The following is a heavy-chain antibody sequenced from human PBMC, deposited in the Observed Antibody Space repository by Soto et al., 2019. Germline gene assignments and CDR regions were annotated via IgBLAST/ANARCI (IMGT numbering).Heavy chain of an antibody. J-gene: IGHJ4*02. CDR1: GYTFTSYA. Sequence: GASVKVSCKASGYTFTSYAMHWVRQAPGQRLEWMGWINAGNGNTKYSQKFQGRVTITRDTSASTAYMELSSLRSEDTAVYYCARSQSGPYYDILTGYYNVPPFDYWGQGTLVTVPQ. V-gene: IGHV1-3*01. CDR2: INAGNGNT. CDR3: ARSQSGPYYDILTGYYNVPPFDY. D-gene: IGHD3-9*01.